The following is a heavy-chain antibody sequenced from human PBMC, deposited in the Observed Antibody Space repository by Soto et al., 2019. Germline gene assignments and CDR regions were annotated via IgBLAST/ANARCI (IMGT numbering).Heavy chain of an antibody. CDR3: ARSDGRY. J-gene: IGHJ4*02. Sequence: PSETLSLTCDVFGGSFSYYYWSWIRHSPGKGLEWIGEINHSGSTNYNPSLKTRLTMSVDASKNQFSLKLTSVTAADTAVYYCARSDGRYWGQGTLVTVPQ. CDR1: GGSFSYYY. CDR2: INHSGST. V-gene: IGHV4-34*01.